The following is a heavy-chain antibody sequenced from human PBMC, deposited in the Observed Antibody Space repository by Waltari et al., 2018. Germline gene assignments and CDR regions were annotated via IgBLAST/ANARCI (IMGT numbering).Heavy chain of an antibody. Sequence: EVQLVESGGGLVKPGGSLRLSCPASGITFSSYSLNWVRQAQGKGLEWVSSISSSSSYIYYADSVKGRFTISRDNAKNSLYLQMNSLRAEDTAVYYCARAGGAAAGRYYFDYWGQGTLVTVSS. CDR3: ARAGGAAAGRYYFDY. CDR2: ISSSSSYI. V-gene: IGHV3-21*01. D-gene: IGHD6-13*01. CDR1: GITFSSYS. J-gene: IGHJ4*02.